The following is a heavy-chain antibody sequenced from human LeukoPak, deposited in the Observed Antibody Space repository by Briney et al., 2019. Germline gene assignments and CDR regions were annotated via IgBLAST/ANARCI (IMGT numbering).Heavy chain of an antibody. V-gene: IGHV4-59*01. CDR1: GGSISSYF. Sequence: SETLSLTCTVSGGSISSYFWIWPRHPPGKGLEWIGHIYYSGSINYNPSLKSRVTISVDTSKNQFSLKLSSVTTADTAAYYCARDSSGGSGGSCYGNWFDPWGQGTLVTVSS. CDR3: ARDSSGGSGGSCYGNWFDP. D-gene: IGHD2-15*01. J-gene: IGHJ5*02. CDR2: IYYSGSI.